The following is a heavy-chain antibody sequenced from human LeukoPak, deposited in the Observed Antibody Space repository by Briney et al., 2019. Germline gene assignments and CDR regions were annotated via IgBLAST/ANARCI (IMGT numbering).Heavy chain of an antibody. CDR3: ASLYPNGWHHCFDY. J-gene: IGHJ4*02. CDR1: GGSISSRSYY. CDR2: VYYSGST. D-gene: IGHD6-19*01. Sequence: PSETLSLTCTVSGGSISSRSYYWGWIRQPPGKGLEWIGSVYYSGSTYYNPSLKSRVTISVDTSQNQFSLKLGSVTAADTAVYYCASLYPNGWHHCFDYWGQGTLVTVSS. V-gene: IGHV4-39*01.